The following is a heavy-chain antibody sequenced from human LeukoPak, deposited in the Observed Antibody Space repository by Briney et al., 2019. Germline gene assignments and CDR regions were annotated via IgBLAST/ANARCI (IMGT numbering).Heavy chain of an antibody. CDR2: IYYSGST. J-gene: IGHJ4*02. Sequence: SETLSLTCTVSSGSISSYYWSWIRQPPGKGLEWIGYIYYSGSTNYNPSLKSRVTLSVDTARNQFSLKLTSVTAADTAVYYCARGGPGVTDRWGQGTLVTVSS. CDR1: SGSISSYY. CDR3: ARGGPGVTDR. D-gene: IGHD2-8*01. V-gene: IGHV4-59*01.